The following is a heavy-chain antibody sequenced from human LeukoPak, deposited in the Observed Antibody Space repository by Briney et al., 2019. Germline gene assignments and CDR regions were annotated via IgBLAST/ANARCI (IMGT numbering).Heavy chain of an antibody. CDR2: IYYSGST. D-gene: IGHD5-24*01. CDR1: SGSISSGVYY. Sequence: SQTLSLTCPVSSGSISSGVYYWSWIRQHPGKGLEWIGYIYYSGSTYYNPSLKSRVTISVDTSKNQFSLKLSSVTAADTAVYYCARGVRWLQLSYFDYWGQGTLVSVSS. V-gene: IGHV4-31*03. CDR3: ARGVRWLQLSYFDY. J-gene: IGHJ4*02.